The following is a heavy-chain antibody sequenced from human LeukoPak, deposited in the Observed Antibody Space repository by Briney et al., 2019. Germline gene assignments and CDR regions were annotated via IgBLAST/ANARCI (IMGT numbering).Heavy chain of an antibody. V-gene: IGHV3-21*01. CDR3: ARDEDSSTWYGVDY. J-gene: IGHJ4*02. D-gene: IGHD6-13*01. CDR1: EFTFSSYS. Sequence: GGSLRLSCAASEFTFSSYSMNWVRQAPGKGLEWVSSISSSSSYIYYADSVKGRFTISRDNAKNSLYLQMNGLRAEDTAVYYCARDEDSSTWYGVDYWGQGTLVAVSS. CDR2: ISSSSSYI.